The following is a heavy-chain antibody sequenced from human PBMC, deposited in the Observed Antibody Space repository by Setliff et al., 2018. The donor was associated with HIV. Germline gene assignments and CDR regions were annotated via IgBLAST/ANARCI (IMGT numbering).Heavy chain of an antibody. J-gene: IGHJ4*02. CDR2: IYSGGSS. CDR1: DDSITTHY. Sequence: SETLSLTCTVSDDSITTHYWSWIRQPPGKGLVWIGYIYSGGSSNYNPSLKSRSSVSMDMSRKQFSLKLTSVTAADTAIYYCARDSEHPTGYFDSWGRGILVT. CDR3: ARDSEHPTGYFDS. V-gene: IGHV4-59*11. D-gene: IGHD1-1*01.